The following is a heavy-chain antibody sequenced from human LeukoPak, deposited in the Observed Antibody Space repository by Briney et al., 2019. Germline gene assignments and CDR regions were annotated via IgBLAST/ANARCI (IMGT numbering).Heavy chain of an antibody. CDR3: ARLVPAAMGFDY. CDR1: GYTFTSYA. Sequence: ASVKVSCKASGYTFTSYAMHWVRQAPGQRLEWMGWINAGNGNTKYSQKFQGRVTITRDTSASTAYMELSSLRSEDTAVYYCARLVPAAMGFDYWGQGTLVTVPS. CDR2: INAGNGNT. D-gene: IGHD2-2*01. V-gene: IGHV1-3*01. J-gene: IGHJ4*02.